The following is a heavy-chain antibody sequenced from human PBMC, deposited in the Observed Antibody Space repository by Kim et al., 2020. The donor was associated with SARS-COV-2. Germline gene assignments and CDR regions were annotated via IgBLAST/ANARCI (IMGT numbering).Heavy chain of an antibody. D-gene: IGHD2-15*01. CDR2: ITNSGSSM. J-gene: IGHJ4*02. Sequence: GGSLRLSCVASGFTFSSYSMDWVRQAPGKGLEWVSYITNSGSSMFYADSVKGRFTISRDNAKNSLFLQMNSLRDEDTAVYYCTKRTPSGTRALDFWGQGTLVTFSS. V-gene: IGHV3-48*02. CDR1: GFTFSSYS. CDR3: TKRTPSGTRALDF.